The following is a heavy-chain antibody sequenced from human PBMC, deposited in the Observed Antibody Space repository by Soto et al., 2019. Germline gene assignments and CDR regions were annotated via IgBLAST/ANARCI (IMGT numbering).Heavy chain of an antibody. CDR3: ARRGDFWSGFFDY. D-gene: IGHD3-3*01. CDR2: IYYSGST. J-gene: IGHJ4*02. V-gene: IGHV4-59*08. Sequence: QVQLQDSGPGLVKPSETLSLTCTVSGGSISSYYWSWIRQPPGKGLEWIGYIYYSGSTNYNPSLKSRVTISVDTSKNQFSLKLSSVTAADTAVYYCARRGDFWSGFFDYWGQGTLVTVSS. CDR1: GGSISSYY.